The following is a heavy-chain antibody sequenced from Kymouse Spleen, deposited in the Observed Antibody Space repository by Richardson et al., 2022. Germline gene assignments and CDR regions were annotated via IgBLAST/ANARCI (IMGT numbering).Heavy chain of an antibody. CDR2: IKSKTDGGTT. CDR3: TTYCSSTSCYAPYGMDV. CDR1: GFTFSNAW. J-gene: IGHJ6*02. V-gene: IGHV3-15*01. Sequence: EVQLVESGGGLVKPGGSLRLSCAASGFTFSNAWMSWVRQAPGKGLEWVGRIKSKTDGGTTDYAAPVKGRFTISRDDSKNTLYLQMNSLKTEDTAVYYCTTYCSSTSCYAPYGMDVWGQGTTVTVSS. D-gene: IGHD2-2*02.